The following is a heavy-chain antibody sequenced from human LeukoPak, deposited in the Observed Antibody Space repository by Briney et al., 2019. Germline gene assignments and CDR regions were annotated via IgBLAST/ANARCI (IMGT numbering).Heavy chain of an antibody. Sequence: PGGSLRLSCAASGFTFSSYSMNWVRQAPGKGLEWVSSISSSSSYIYYADSVKGRFTISRDNAKNSLYLQMNSLRAEDTAVYYCARDGDSVVVPAAIRYYYYGMDVWGQGTTVTVSS. J-gene: IGHJ6*02. CDR3: ARDGDSVVVPAAIRYYYYGMDV. CDR2: ISSSSSYI. CDR1: GFTFSSYS. D-gene: IGHD2-2*02. V-gene: IGHV3-21*01.